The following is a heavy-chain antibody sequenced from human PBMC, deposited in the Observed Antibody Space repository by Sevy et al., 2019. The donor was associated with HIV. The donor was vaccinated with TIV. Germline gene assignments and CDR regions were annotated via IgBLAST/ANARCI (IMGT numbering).Heavy chain of an antibody. CDR1: GFTFSSYG. Sequence: GGSLRLSCAASGFTFSSYGMHWVRQAPGKGLEWVAVISYDGSNKYYADSVKGRFTISRDNSKNTVYLQMNSLRAEDTAVYYCAKGGYYGSGSYPHWFDPWGQGTLVTVSS. CDR2: ISYDGSNK. D-gene: IGHD3-10*01. J-gene: IGHJ5*02. V-gene: IGHV3-30*18. CDR3: AKGGYYGSGSYPHWFDP.